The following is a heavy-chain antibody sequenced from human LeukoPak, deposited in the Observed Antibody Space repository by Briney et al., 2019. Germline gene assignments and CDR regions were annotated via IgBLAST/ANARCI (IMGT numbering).Heavy chain of an antibody. Sequence: GGSLRLSCAASGFTFSSYDMHWVRQAPGKELEWVTFIQYDGSNEYQADSVKGRFSISRDNSKNTVYLQMNSLRTEDTAVYYCARSLTKVRGYDYWGQGTLVTVSS. CDR3: ARSLTKVRGYDY. CDR2: IQYDGSNE. CDR1: GFTFSSYD. D-gene: IGHD3-10*01. J-gene: IGHJ4*02. V-gene: IGHV3-30*02.